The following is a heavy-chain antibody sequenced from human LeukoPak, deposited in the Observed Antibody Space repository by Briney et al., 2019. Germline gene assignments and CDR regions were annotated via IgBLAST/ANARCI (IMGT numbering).Heavy chain of an antibody. D-gene: IGHD2-15*01. J-gene: IGHJ5*02. CDR2: INHSGST. CDR1: GGSISSSSYY. CDR3: ARHRCSGGSCYPMNWFDP. V-gene: IGHV4-39*01. Sequence: SETLSLTCTVSGGSISSSSYYWSWIRQPPGKGLEWIGEINHSGSTNYNPSLKSRVTISVDTSKNQFSLKLSSVTAVDTAVYYCARHRCSGGSCYPMNWFDPWGQGTLVTVSS.